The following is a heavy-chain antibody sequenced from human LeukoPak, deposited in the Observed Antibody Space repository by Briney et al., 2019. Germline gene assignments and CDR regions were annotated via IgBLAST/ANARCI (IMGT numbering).Heavy chain of an antibody. D-gene: IGHD6-19*01. CDR1: GFTFSDYY. J-gene: IGHJ4*02. CDR2: ISSSGNTI. Sequence: GGSLRLSCAASGFTFSDYYMSWIRQAPGKGLEWVSYISSSGNTIYYADSVKGRFTISRDNAEKSLYLQMNSLRAEDTAVYYCARIEIAVAPPDYWGQGTLVTVSS. V-gene: IGHV3-11*01. CDR3: ARIEIAVAPPDY.